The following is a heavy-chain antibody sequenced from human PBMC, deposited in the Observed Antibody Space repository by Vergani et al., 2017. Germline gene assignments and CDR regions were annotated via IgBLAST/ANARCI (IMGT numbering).Heavy chain of an antibody. CDR1: GFTFSSYA. V-gene: IGHV3-23*01. CDR2: ISGSGGST. J-gene: IGHJ4*02. D-gene: IGHD3-3*01. CDR3: AKGGTYYDFWSGYSTVTYFDY. Sequence: EVQLLESGGGLVQPGGSLRLSCAASGFTFSSYAMSWVRQAPGKGLEWVSAISGSGGSTYYADSVKGRFTISRDNSKNTLYLQMNSLRAEDTAVYYCAKGGTYYDFWSGYSTVTYFDYWGQGTLVTVSS.